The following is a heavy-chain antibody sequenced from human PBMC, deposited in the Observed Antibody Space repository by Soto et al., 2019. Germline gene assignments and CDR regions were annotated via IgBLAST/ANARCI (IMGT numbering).Heavy chain of an antibody. CDR2: IYYSGST. D-gene: IGHD3-10*01. V-gene: IGHV4-61*01. J-gene: IGHJ6*02. CDR1: GGSVSSGSYY. Sequence: ETLSLTCTVSGGSVSSGSYYWSWIRQPPGKGLEWIGYIYYSGSTNYNPSLKSRVTISVDTSKNQFSLKLRSVTAADTAVYYCARDRSVDNSGSGRFAYYEYYGMDVWGQGTTVTVSS. CDR3: ARDRSVDNSGSGRFAYYEYYGMDV.